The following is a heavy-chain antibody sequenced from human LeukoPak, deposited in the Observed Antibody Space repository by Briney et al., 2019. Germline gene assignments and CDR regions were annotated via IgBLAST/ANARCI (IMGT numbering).Heavy chain of an antibody. J-gene: IGHJ5*02. CDR2: IYFSGST. CDR3: ARVNYDILTGQGGWFDP. D-gene: IGHD3-9*01. Sequence: SETLSLTCTVSGDSISSTSHYWDWIRQPPGKGPEWIGNIYFSGSTYYCPSLKSRVTISVDRSKKQFSLKLSSVTAADTAVYYCARVNYDILTGQGGWFDPWGQGTLVTVSS. CDR1: GDSISSTSHY. V-gene: IGHV4-39*07.